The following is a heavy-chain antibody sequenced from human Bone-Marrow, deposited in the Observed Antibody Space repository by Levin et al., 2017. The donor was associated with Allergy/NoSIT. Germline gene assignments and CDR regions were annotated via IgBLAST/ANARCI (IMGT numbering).Heavy chain of an antibody. Sequence: TGGSLRLSCAASGFSFSRYAMNWVRQAPGKGLEWVAAISVDGSDKNYADSVKGRFTISRDNSNNLVYLQLDSLRAEDTAFYYCARDFGYWGQGTLVTVSS. CDR1: GFSFSRYA. J-gene: IGHJ4*02. CDR3: ARDFGY. CDR2: ISVDGSDK. V-gene: IGHV3-30-3*01.